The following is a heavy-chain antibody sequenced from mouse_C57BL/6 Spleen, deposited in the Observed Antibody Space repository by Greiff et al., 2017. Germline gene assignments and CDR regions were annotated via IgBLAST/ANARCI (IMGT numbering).Heavy chain of an antibody. J-gene: IGHJ3*01. D-gene: IGHD1-1*01. V-gene: IGHV14-1*01. CDR3: TIYYYGSPWFAY. CDR1: GFNIKDYY. CDR2: IDPEDGDT. Sequence: EVQLVESGAELVRPGASVKLSCTASGFNIKDYYMHWVKQRPEQGLEWIGRIDPEDGDTEYAPKFKGKATMTADTSSNTAYLQLSSLTSEDTAVYYCTIYYYGSPWFAYWGQGTLVTVSA.